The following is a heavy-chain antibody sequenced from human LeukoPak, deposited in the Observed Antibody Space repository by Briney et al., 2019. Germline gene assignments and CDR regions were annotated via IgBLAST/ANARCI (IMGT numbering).Heavy chain of an antibody. V-gene: IGHV3-48*03. Sequence: GGSLRLSCAASGFTFSSYEMNWVRQAPGKGLEWVSYISSSGSTIYYADSVKGRFTISRDNAKNSLYLQMNSLRAEDTAVYYCAGEGYWGDYFDYWGQGTLVTVSS. CDR3: AGEGYWGDYFDY. D-gene: IGHD7-27*01. J-gene: IGHJ4*02. CDR1: GFTFSSYE. CDR2: ISSSGSTI.